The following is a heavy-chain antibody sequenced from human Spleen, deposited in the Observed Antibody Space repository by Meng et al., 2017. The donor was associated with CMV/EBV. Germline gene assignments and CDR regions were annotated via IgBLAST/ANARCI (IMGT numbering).Heavy chain of an antibody. CDR3: ARGAGKARTFSSAYVYYGRDV. D-gene: IGHD5-18*01. V-gene: IGHV4-34*01. J-gene: IGHJ6*02. CDR2: INHSRST. CDR1: GGSFSGYY. Sequence: SETLSLTCAVYGGSFSGYYWSWSRQPPGKGLEWIGEINHSRSTSYNPSLKSRVTISIDTSTIQFSLKVTSVTAADTAVYYCARGAGKARTFSSAYVYYGRDVWGQGSTVTVSS.